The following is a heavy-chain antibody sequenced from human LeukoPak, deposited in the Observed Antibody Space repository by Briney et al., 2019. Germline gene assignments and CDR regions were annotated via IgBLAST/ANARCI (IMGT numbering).Heavy chain of an antibody. CDR1: GFTFDDYA. CDR2: ISWNSGSR. CDR3: ARNSYFYGMDV. J-gene: IGHJ6*02. Sequence: GRSLRLSCAASGFTFDDYAMHWVRQAPGKGLEWVSGISWNSGSRGYVDSVKGRFTISRDNAKNSLYLQMNSLRVEDTAVFYCARNSYFYGMDVWGLGTTFTVSS. V-gene: IGHV3-9*01.